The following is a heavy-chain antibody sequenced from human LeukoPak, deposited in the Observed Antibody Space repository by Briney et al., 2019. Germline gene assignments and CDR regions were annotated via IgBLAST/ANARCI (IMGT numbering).Heavy chain of an antibody. CDR1: GFRFRTYA. Sequence: GGSLRLSCGTSGFRFRTYAMTWVRQAPGKGLEWVSTITDVGDRALYIDSVRGRFTIFRDDSKNTLYLQMNSLRAEDTAVYYCARDWGYYDSSGYYYWQGFDYWGQGTLVTVSS. D-gene: IGHD3-22*01. CDR3: ARDWGYYDSSGYYYWQGFDY. CDR2: ITDVGDRA. J-gene: IGHJ4*02. V-gene: IGHV3-23*01.